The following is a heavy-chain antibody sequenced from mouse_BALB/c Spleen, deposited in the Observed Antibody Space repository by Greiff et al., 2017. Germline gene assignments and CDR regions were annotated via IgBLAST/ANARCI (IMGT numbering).Heavy chain of an antibody. Sequence: VQLKESGPGLVKPSQSLSLTCTVTGYSITSDYAWNWIRQFPGNKLEWMGYISYSGSTSYNPSLKSRISITRDTSKNQFFLQLNSVTTEDTATYYCARGVIMFDYWGQGTTLTVSS. J-gene: IGHJ2*01. D-gene: IGHD2-4*01. CDR1: GYSITSDYA. CDR2: ISYSGST. CDR3: ARGVIMFDY. V-gene: IGHV3-2*02.